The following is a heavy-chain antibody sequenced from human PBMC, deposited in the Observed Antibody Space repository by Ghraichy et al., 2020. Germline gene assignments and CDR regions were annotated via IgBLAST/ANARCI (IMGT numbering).Heavy chain of an antibody. D-gene: IGHD5-18*01. CDR1: GFTVSSNY. J-gene: IGHJ5*02. CDR2: IYSGGNT. CDR3: ARGVGTAPA. V-gene: IGHV3-53*01. Sequence: GESLNISCAASGFTVSSNYMSWLRQAPGKGLEWVSDIYSGGNTYYADSVKGRFTISKDTSEKTLFLQMNSLRVEDTAVYYCARGVGTAPALGQGTLVIVSS.